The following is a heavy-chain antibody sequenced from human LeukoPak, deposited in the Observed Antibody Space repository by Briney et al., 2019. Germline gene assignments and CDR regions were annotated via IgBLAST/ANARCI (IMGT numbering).Heavy chain of an antibody. V-gene: IGHV3-7*01. J-gene: IGHJ4*02. CDR3: ARDWDGSGWSFDY. CDR1: GFTFSNYW. CDR2: IKTDGSEK. Sequence: GGPLRLSCAASGFTFSNYWMSWVRQAPGKGLEWVANIKTDGSEKSYVDSVKGRFTISRDNAKNSLFLQMNSLRAEDTAIYYCARDWDGSGWSFDYWGQGTLVTVSS. D-gene: IGHD6-19*01.